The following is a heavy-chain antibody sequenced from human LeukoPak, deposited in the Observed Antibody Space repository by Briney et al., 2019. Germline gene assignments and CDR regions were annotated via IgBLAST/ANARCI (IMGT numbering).Heavy chain of an antibody. CDR3: ARGQGYNYAFPFDY. CDR1: GDSISSYY. J-gene: IGHJ4*02. V-gene: IGHV4-4*07. D-gene: IGHD5-18*01. CDR2: IFTSGRT. Sequence: SETLSLTCTVSGDSISSYYWSWIRQPAGKGLEWIGRIFTSGRTNYNPSLKSRVTMSLDTSKNQFSLKLTSVTAADTAVYYCARGQGYNYAFPFDYWGQGTLVTVSS.